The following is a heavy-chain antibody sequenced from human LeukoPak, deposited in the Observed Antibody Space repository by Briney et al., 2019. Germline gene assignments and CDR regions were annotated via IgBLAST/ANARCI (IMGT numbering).Heavy chain of an antibody. CDR2: INHSGSA. V-gene: IGHV4-34*01. J-gene: IGHJ4*02. CDR3: ARDGSRIAPYFDY. D-gene: IGHD6-13*01. CDR1: GGSFSGYY. Sequence: PSETLSLTCAVSGGSFSGYYWTWIRQPPGKGLEWIGEINHSGSANYNPSLKSRVTISVDTSKNQFSLKLSSVTAADTAVYYCARDGSRIAPYFDYWGQGTLVTVSS.